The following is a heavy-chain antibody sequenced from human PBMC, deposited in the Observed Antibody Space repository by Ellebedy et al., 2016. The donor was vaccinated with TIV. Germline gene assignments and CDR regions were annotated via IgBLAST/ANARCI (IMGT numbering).Heavy chain of an antibody. CDR1: GFNFDDFA. J-gene: IGHJ6*02. V-gene: IGHV3-9*01. CDR3: AKATMARYYYFGMDV. Sequence: SLKISCAASGFNFDDFAMYWVRQAPGKGLEWVSGINWHSGTIGYADSVKGRFTITRDNAKDSLYLQMDSLREEDTALYYCAKATMARYYYFGMDVWGQGTTVIVSS. D-gene: IGHD3-10*01. CDR2: INWHSGTI.